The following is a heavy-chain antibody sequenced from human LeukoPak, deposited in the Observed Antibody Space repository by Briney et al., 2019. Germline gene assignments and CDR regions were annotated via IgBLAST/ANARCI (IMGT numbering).Heavy chain of an antibody. Sequence: GSLRLSCAASEFTFSSYWMHWARQAPGKGLVWVSRIEGDGSRTDYVDSVKGRFTISRDNAKNTLYLQMNSLRAEDTAVYYCARDTARGGSYIEYWGQGTLVTVSS. CDR3: ARDTARGGSYIEY. CDR2: IEGDGSRT. V-gene: IGHV3-74*01. CDR1: EFTFSSYW. J-gene: IGHJ4*02. D-gene: IGHD1-26*01.